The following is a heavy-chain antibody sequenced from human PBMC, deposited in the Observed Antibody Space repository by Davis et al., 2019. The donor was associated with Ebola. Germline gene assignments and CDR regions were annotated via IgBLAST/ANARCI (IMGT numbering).Heavy chain of an antibody. CDR3: AKRSMGIAVS. D-gene: IGHD6-19*01. CDR1: GFTFSNYW. V-gene: IGHV3-74*01. CDR2: ISGDGSST. Sequence: GESLKISCAASGFTFSNYWMHWVRRAPGKGLVWVSRISGDGSSTNYADSVKGRFTISRDNAKNTLYLQMNSLRAEDTAVYYCAKRSMGIAVSWGQGTLVTVSS. J-gene: IGHJ5*02.